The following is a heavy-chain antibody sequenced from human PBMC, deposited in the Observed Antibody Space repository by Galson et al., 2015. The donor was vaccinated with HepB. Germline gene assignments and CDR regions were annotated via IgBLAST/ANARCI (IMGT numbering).Heavy chain of an antibody. D-gene: IGHD3-3*01. V-gene: IGHV4-30-4*01. CDR3: ASQRITIFGVAIYCGY. Sequence: QVQLQESGPGLVKPSQTLSLTYTVSGGSISSGSYYWSWIRQPPGKGLEWVGSIYDSGSTYYNPSLKSRVTISVDTAKNQCSRKLTWVTAADTAVYYCASQRITIFGVAIYCGYGGQGTLVTVSS. CDR2: IYDSGST. CDR1: GGSISSGSYY. J-gene: IGHJ4*02.